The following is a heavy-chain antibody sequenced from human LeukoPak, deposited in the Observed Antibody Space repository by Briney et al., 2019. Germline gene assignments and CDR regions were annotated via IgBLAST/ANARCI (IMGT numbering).Heavy chain of an antibody. CDR3: AMLLVDGRRFDY. CDR2: LYTSGST. V-gene: IGHV4-4*09. Sequence: PSETLSLTCTVSGGSISSYYWSWIRQPPGKGLEGIGYLYTSGSTNSTTSLQSRVTISVDPSKNQFSLKLSSVTAADTAVYYCAMLLVDGRRFDYRGQGTLVTVSS. J-gene: IGHJ4*02. CDR1: GGSISSYY. D-gene: IGHD6-6*01.